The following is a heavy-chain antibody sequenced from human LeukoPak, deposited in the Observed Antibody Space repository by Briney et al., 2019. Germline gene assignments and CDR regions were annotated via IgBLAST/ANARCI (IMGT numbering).Heavy chain of an antibody. J-gene: IGHJ4*02. Sequence: PGGSLRLSCAGSGFTFGWYWMSWVRQAPGKGLEWVANIKMDGSEKYYLDSVRGRFTISRDNARNSVYLQMSSLRAEDTAVYYCVRTPPTSGYCTETSCPFDHWGQGALVSVSS. CDR1: GFTFGWYW. V-gene: IGHV3-7*01. D-gene: IGHD2-8*02. CDR3: VRTPPTSGYCTETSCPFDH. CDR2: IKMDGSEK.